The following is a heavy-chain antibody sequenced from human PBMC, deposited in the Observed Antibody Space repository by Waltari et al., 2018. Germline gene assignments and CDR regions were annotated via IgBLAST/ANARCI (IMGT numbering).Heavy chain of an antibody. CDR1: RSSIRNNNYY. V-gene: IGHV4-39*07. Sequence: QLQLQESGPGLVKPSETLSLTCTVSRSSIRNNNYYWGWVRQPPGKGLEWIGSFYKSGTTYYTPSLKRRVTISVDTSNNQFSLKLNSVTAADTAVYYCVRGYPDIVATISDYWGQGTLVIVSS. CDR3: VRGYPDIVATISDY. CDR2: FYKSGTT. J-gene: IGHJ4*02. D-gene: IGHD5-12*01.